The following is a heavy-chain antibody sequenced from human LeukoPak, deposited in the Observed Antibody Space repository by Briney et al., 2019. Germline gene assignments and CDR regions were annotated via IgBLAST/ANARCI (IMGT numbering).Heavy chain of an antibody. V-gene: IGHV5-51*01. D-gene: IGHD3-10*01. CDR3: ARQPGAGWFDP. CDR2: INPGDSDT. CDR1: GYSFTSSW. Sequence: GESPKISCQASGYSFTSSWIGWARQVPGKGLEWMAIINPGDSDTRYSPSFQGQVTISADKSISTVYLQWGSLKASDTAMYYCARQPGAGWFDPWGQGTLVTVSS. J-gene: IGHJ5*02.